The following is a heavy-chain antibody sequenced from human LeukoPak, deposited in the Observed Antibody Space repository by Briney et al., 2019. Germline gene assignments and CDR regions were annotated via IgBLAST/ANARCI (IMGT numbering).Heavy chain of an antibody. CDR3: ARGGRERYSSGWTDAFDI. V-gene: IGHV1-46*01. Sequence: ASVRVSCKASGYTFTSYYMHWVRQAPGQGLEWMGRINPSGGSTSYAQKFQGRVTMTRDTSTSTVYMELSSLSSEDTAVYYCARGGRERYSSGWTDAFDIWGQGTMVTVSS. CDR2: INPSGGST. D-gene: IGHD6-19*01. J-gene: IGHJ3*02. CDR1: GYTFTSYY.